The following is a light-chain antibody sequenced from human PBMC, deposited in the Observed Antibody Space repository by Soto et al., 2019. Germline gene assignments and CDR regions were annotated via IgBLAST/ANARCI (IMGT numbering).Light chain of an antibody. CDR2: EVT. CDR3: SSHTSGSTRV. V-gene: IGLV2-14*01. CDR1: SSDVGGYDY. Sequence: QSLLTQPASVSGSPGQSIAISCTGTSSDVGGYDYVSWYQQHPDKAPKLMIYEVTKRPSGVSNRFSGSKSGNTASLTISGLQPEDEAHYCCSSHTSGSTRVFGSGTKVTVL. J-gene: IGLJ1*01.